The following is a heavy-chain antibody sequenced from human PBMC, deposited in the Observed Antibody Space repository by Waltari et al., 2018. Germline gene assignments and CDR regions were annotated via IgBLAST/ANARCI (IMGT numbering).Heavy chain of an antibody. CDR2: IIPIFGTA. J-gene: IGHJ2*01. V-gene: IGHV1-69*12. CDR3: ARGVNMIVSIFDL. D-gene: IGHD3-22*01. Sequence: QVKRGQPGAEVKKPGSSVKVSGKASEGTLRSYAIRWLRQAPGQGLEWMGGIIPIFGTANYAQKFQGRVTITADESTSTAYMELSSLRSEDTAVYYCARGVNMIVSIFDLWGRGTLVTVSS. CDR1: EGTLRSYA.